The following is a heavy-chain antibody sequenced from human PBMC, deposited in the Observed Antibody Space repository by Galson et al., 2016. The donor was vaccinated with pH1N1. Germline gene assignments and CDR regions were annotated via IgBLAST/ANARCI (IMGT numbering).Heavy chain of an antibody. J-gene: IGHJ4*02. CDR1: VYTFTSYY. Sequence: SCKASVYTFTSYYFHWVRQAPGQGLEWMGVIDPSSGGTTFAQRFQGRVTVTRDTSTSTVYMDLSSLKSEGTAVYYCIRDLGRLRDHWGQGTLVTVS. CDR2: IDPSSGGT. V-gene: IGHV1-46*03. CDR3: IRDLGRLRDH.